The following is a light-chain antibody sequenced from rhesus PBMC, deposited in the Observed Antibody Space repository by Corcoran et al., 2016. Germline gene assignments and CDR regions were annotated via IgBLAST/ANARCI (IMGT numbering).Light chain of an antibody. CDR3: QQYDDLPFT. CDR2: YTS. J-gene: IGKJ3*01. CDR1: QAIAGW. Sequence: DIQMTQSPSSLSASVGDKVTITCHASQAIAGWLAWYQQKPGKAPKTLIYYTSSLQSGVPARFIGSVSGADYTLTLSSLQPEDFATYYCQQYDDLPFTFGPGTKLDIK. V-gene: IGKV1-19*01.